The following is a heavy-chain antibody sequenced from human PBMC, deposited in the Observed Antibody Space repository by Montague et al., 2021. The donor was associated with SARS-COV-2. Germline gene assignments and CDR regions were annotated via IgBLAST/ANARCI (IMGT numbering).Heavy chain of an antibody. CDR1: GGSISGYY. D-gene: IGHD6-13*01. CDR3: ATHRQHHNH. CDR2: IFYNGDT. J-gene: IGHJ5*02. Sequence: SETLSLTCTVSGGSISGYYWTWIRQPPGKGLEWIGYIFYNGDTNYNPSFKSRVSISVDTSKNQFSLKLIAVTAADTAVYFCATHRQHHNHWGQGAMVAVSS. V-gene: IGHV4-59*08.